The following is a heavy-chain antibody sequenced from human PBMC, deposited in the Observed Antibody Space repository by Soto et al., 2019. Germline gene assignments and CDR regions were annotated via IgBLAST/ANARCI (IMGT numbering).Heavy chain of an antibody. J-gene: IGHJ4*02. D-gene: IGHD4-17*01. Sequence: GGSLRLSCSVSGLTFSSYWMHWVRQAPGEGLMWVSRINGDGSRTSYGDSVKGRFIISRDNAKNTLYLEMNSLRVEDTAVYHCVAKGPYRQYGTVNWGPATQVTVS. CDR2: INGDGSRT. V-gene: IGHV3-74*01. CDR3: VAKGPYRQYGTVN. CDR1: GLTFSSYW.